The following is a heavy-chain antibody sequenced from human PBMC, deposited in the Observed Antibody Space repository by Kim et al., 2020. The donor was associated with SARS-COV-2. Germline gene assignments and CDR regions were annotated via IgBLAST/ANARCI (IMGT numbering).Heavy chain of an antibody. CDR2: ISYDGSNK. V-gene: IGHV3-30*04. D-gene: IGHD3-9*01. Sequence: GGSLRLSCAASGFTFSSYAMHWVRQAPGKGLEWVAVISYDGSNKYYADSVKGRFTISRDNSKNTLYLQMNSLRAEDTAVYYCARGYDILAGYFTPDYWGQGTLVTVSS. CDR3: ARGYDILAGYFTPDY. J-gene: IGHJ4*02. CDR1: GFTFSSYA.